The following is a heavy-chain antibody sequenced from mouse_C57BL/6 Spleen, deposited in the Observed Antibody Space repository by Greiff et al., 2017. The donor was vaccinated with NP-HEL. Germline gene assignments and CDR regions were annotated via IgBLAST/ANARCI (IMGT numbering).Heavy chain of an antibody. Sequence: QVQLQQSGAELVRPGTSVKMSCKASGYTFTNYWIGWAKQRPGHGLAWIGDIYPGGGYTNYNEKFKGKATLTADKSSSTAYMQFSSLTSEDSAIYYCARMAAQAMDYWGQGTTLTVSS. J-gene: IGHJ2*01. D-gene: IGHD3-2*02. CDR1: GYTFTNYW. V-gene: IGHV1-63*01. CDR2: IYPGGGYT. CDR3: ARMAAQAMDY.